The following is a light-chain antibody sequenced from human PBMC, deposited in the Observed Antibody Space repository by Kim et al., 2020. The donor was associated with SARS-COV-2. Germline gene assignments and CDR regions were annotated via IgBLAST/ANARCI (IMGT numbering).Light chain of an antibody. J-gene: IGKJ2*01. CDR3: QQYGISPLYI. CDR2: GAS. Sequence: EIVLTQSPGTLSLSPGESATLSCRASQRVSSNYLAWYRQKPGQSPRLLIYGASNRATGIPDRISGSGSGTDFTLTIDRLEPEDFAVYYCQQYGISPLYIFGQGTKLEIK. CDR1: QRVSSNY. V-gene: IGKV3-20*01.